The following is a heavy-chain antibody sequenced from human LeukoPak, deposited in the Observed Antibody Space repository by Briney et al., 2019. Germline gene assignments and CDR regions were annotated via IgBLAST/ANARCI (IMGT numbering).Heavy chain of an antibody. CDR2: IYPGDSHT. D-gene: IGHD5-12*01. J-gene: IGHJ4*02. Sequence: PGASLQISCEGSGSTFSIYWIGGGRRLPGKGGEGRGIIYPGDSHTTYSPSFQGQVTISADKSISTASLQWSSLKASDTAMYYCARHGYSGYGIDSWGQGAQVTVSS. V-gene: IGHV5-51*01. CDR3: ARHGYSGYGIDS. CDR1: GSTFSIYW.